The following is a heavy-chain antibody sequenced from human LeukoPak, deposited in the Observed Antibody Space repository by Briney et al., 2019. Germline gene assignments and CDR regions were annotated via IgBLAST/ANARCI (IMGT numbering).Heavy chain of an antibody. J-gene: IGHJ6*03. CDR3: ARGAPRYNWNYYYYYMDV. CDR1: GFTFSSYW. CDR2: IKQDGREK. D-gene: IGHD1-20*01. V-gene: IGHV3-7*01. Sequence: GGSLRLSCAASGFTFSSYWMSWVRQAPGKGLEWVVNIKQDGREKYYVDSVKGRFTISRDNAKNSLYLQMNSLRAEDTAVYYCARGAPRYNWNYYYYYMDVWGKGTTVTVSS.